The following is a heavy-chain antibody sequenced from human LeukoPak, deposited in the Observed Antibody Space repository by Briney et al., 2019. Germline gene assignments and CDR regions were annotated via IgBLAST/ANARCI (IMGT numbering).Heavy chain of an antibody. CDR3: AAGLNDYGDYVLDY. Sequence: SETLSLTCTVSGGSISSGSYYWSWIRQPAGKGLEWIGRIYTSGSTNYNPSLKSRVTISVDTSKNQFSLKLSSVTAADTAVYYCAAGLNDYGDYVLDYWGQGTLVTVSS. J-gene: IGHJ4*02. CDR1: GGSISSGSYY. CDR2: IYTSGST. D-gene: IGHD4-17*01. V-gene: IGHV4-61*02.